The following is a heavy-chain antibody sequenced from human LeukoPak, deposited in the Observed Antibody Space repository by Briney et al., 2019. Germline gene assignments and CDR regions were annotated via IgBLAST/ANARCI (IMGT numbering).Heavy chain of an antibody. J-gene: IGHJ4*02. V-gene: IGHV3-66*01. CDR1: GFTVSSNY. Sequence: PGGSLRLSCAASGFTVSSNYMSWVRQAPGKGLEWVSVIYSGGSTYYADSVKGRFTISRDNSKSTLYLQMNSLRAEDTAVYYCARARYYYDSSGSDYWGRGTLVTVSS. D-gene: IGHD3-22*01. CDR2: IYSGGST. CDR3: ARARYYYDSSGSDY.